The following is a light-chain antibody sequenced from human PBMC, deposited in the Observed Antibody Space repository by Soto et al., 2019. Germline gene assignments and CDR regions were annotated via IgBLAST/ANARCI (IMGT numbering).Light chain of an antibody. V-gene: IGKV3-20*01. CDR3: QQYGRSPGT. CDR2: GAS. Sequence: EIVLTQSPGTLSLSPGQRATLSCRASQSVSSSYLAWYQQKPSQAPRLLIYGASSRATGIPDRFSGSGSGTDFTLTISRLEPEDFAMYYCQQYGRSPGTFGQGTKVEIK. J-gene: IGKJ1*01. CDR1: QSVSSSY.